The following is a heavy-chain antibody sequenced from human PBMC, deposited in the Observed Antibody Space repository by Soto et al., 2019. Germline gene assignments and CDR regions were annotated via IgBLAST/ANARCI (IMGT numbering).Heavy chain of an antibody. D-gene: IGHD4-17*01. J-gene: IGHJ4*02. CDR1: GGSISSYY. V-gene: IGHV4-59*01. Sequence: QVQLQESGPGLVKPSETLSLTCTVSGGSISSYYWSWIRQPPGKGLEWIGYIYYSGSTNYNPSLKSRVTISVDTSKNQFSLKLSSVTAADTAVYYCARESPNGDQDYWGQGTLVTVSS. CDR3: ARESPNGDQDY. CDR2: IYYSGST.